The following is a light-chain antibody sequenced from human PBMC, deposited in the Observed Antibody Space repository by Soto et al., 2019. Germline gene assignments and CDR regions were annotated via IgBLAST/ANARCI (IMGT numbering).Light chain of an antibody. CDR3: QQYYSYPT. Sequence: QMTQSPSTQSATAGHRVTITCRASQGISSYLAWYQQKPGKAPKLLIYAASTLQSGVPSRFSGSGSGTDFTLTISCLQSEDFATYYCQQYYSYPTFGQGTRLEIK. CDR1: QGISSY. J-gene: IGKJ5*01. CDR2: AAS. V-gene: IGKV1-8*01.